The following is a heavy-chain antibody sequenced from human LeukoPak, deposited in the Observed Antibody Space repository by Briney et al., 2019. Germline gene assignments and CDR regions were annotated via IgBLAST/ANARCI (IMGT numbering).Heavy chain of an antibody. Sequence: GGSLRLSCAASGFTFSSYAMSWVRQAPGKGLEWVSAISGSGGSTYYADSVKGRFTISRDNSKNTLYLQMNSLRAEDTAVYYCAEDLVSGVLLWFGELFHYWGQGTLVTVSS. CDR1: GFTFSSYA. CDR2: ISGSGGST. CDR3: AEDLVSGVLLWFGELFHY. D-gene: IGHD3-10*01. V-gene: IGHV3-23*01. J-gene: IGHJ4*02.